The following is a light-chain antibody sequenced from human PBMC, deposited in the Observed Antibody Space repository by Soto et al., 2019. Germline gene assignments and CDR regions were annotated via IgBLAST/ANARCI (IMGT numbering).Light chain of an antibody. V-gene: IGKV1-5*01. CDR3: QQYNSYPGT. Sequence: DIQMTQSPSTLSASVGDRVTITCRASQSISSWLAWYQQKPGKAPNLLIYDASTLESGVPSRFSGSGSGTEFTLTISSLQPDDFATYHCQQYNSYPGTFGQGTKLEIK. CDR1: QSISSW. J-gene: IGKJ2*01. CDR2: DAS.